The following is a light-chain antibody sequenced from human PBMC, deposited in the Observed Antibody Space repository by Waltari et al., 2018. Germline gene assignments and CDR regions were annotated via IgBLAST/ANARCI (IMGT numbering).Light chain of an antibody. V-gene: IGKV4-1*01. Sequence: DIVMTQSPDSLAVSLGERATINCKSSQNILYSSNSKNYLAWYQYKPGQPPKLLIYWASTRESGVPDRFSGSGSETDFTLTISSLQAEDVAVYYCQQYYSIPYTFGQGTKLEIK. J-gene: IGKJ2*01. CDR2: WAS. CDR3: QQYYSIPYT. CDR1: QNILYSSNSKNY.